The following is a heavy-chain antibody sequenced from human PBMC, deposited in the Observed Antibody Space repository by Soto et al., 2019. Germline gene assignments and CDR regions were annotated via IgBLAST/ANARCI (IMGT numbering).Heavy chain of an antibody. D-gene: IGHD3-3*01. CDR2: ISNTGDYI. CDR3: ARAESGYIPD. J-gene: IGHJ4*02. V-gene: IGHV3-21*01. CDR1: GITFSFYS. Sequence: EVQLLESGGDLVKPGGSLRLSCAVSGITFSFYSMNWVRQAPGKGLEWVSAISNTGDYIYYADSVKGRFTISRDNAKNSLFLLLNSLRAEDTAVYYCARAESGYIPDWGQGTLVTVSS.